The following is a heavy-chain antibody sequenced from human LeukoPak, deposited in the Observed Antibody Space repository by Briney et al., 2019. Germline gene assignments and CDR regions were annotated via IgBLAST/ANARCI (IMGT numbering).Heavy chain of an antibody. V-gene: IGHV5-51*01. CDR2: IYPGDSDT. CDR3: ARLNMVRGAGVDY. J-gene: IGHJ4*02. CDR1: GYSFTSYW. Sequence: RGESLKISCKGSGYSFTSYWIGWVRQVPGKGLEWMGIIYPGDSDTRYSPSFQGQVTISADKSISTAYLQWSSLKASDTAMYYCARLNMVRGAGVDYWGQGTLVTVSS. D-gene: IGHD3-10*01.